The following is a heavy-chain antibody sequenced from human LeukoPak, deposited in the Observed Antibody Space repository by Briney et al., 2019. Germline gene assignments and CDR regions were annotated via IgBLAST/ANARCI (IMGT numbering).Heavy chain of an antibody. Sequence: SETLSLACTVSGGSISSYYWSWIRQPPGKGLEWIGYIYYSGSTNYYPSLKSRVTISVDTSKNQFSLKLSSVTAADTAVYYCARNPKYYYYGMDVWGQGTTVTVSS. V-gene: IGHV4-59*01. CDR2: IYYSGST. J-gene: IGHJ6*02. CDR1: GGSISSYY. CDR3: ARNPKYYYYGMDV.